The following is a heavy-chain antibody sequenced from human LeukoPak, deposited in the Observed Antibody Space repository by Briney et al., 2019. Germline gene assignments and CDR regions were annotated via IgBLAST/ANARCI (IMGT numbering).Heavy chain of an antibody. V-gene: IGHV4-34*01. Sequence: SETLSLTCAVYGGSFSGYYWSWIRQPPGKGRECIGEINHSGSSNYDPSLKSRVTISVDTSKNQFSLKLSSVTAADTAVYYCARGSSRRWFDPWGQGTLVTVSS. J-gene: IGHJ5*02. D-gene: IGHD6-13*01. CDR1: GGSFSGYY. CDR3: ARGSSRRWFDP. CDR2: INHSGSS.